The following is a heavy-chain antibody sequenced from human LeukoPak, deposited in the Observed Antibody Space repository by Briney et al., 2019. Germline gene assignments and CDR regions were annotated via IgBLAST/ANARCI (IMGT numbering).Heavy chain of an antibody. J-gene: IGHJ4*02. CDR2: ISGSGGST. Sequence: GGSLRLSCAASGFTFSSYAMSWVRQAPGKGLEWVSAISGSGGSTYYADSVKGRFTISRDNSKNTLYLQMNSLRAEDTAVYYCAKDHKWEHQNNCFDYWGQGTLVTVSS. CDR1: GFTFSSYA. D-gene: IGHD1-26*01. CDR3: AKDHKWEHQNNCFDY. V-gene: IGHV3-23*01.